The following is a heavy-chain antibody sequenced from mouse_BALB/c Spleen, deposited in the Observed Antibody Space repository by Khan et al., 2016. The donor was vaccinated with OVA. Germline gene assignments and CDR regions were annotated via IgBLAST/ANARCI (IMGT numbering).Heavy chain of an antibody. D-gene: IGHD1-1*01. Sequence: DLVKPGASVKLSCKASGYTFTSYWINWIKQRPGQGLEWIGRIAPGSGSSYYNEMFKGKATLTVDTSSSTAYIQLSSLSSEDSAVYFCARENYDGSSRYAMDYWGQGTSVTVSS. CDR1: GYTFTSYW. V-gene: IGHV1S41*01. CDR2: IAPGSGSS. CDR3: ARENYDGSSRYAMDY. J-gene: IGHJ4*01.